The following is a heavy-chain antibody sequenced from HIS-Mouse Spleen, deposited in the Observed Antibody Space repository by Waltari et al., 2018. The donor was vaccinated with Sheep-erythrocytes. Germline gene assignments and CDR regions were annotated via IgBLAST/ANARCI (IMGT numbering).Heavy chain of an antibody. J-gene: IGHJ3*02. CDR1: GFTFSSYA. CDR2: KSYNGSNK. Sequence: QVQLVESGGGVVQPGRSLRLSCAASGFTFSSYAMHGVRQAPGKGLEWVAVKSYNGSNKYYADSVKGRFTISRDNSKNTLYLQMNSLSAEDTAVYYCARGAFDIWGQGTMVTVSS. CDR3: ARGAFDI. V-gene: IGHV3-30-3*01.